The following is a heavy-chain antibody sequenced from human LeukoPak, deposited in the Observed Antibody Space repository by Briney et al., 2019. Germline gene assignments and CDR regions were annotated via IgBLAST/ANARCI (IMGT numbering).Heavy chain of an antibody. CDR1: GFTFSNDG. CDR2: INIRSSDI. CDR3: ARDGVALY. D-gene: IGHD2-15*01. J-gene: IGHJ4*02. V-gene: IGHV3-48*01. Sequence: PGGSLRLSCAASGFTFSNDGMSWVREAPGKRPEWISYINIRSSDIHYADSVRGRFNIYRDNVKNPLFLQMNSLRVEDTAVYSCARDGVALYWGQGTLVTVSS.